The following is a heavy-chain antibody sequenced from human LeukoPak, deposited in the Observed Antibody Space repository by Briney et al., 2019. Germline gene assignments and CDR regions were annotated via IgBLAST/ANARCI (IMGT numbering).Heavy chain of an antibody. J-gene: IGHJ3*01. V-gene: IGHV3-23*01. Sequence: GGSLRPSCAASGFTFSIYAMSWVRQAPGQGLEWVSALSGSGAGTYYADSVKGRFTISRDNSKNTLYLQMNSLRTEDTAVYYCARANPLIVGARAGGPIDFWGQGTMVTVSS. CDR2: LSGSGAGT. CDR1: GFTFSIYA. D-gene: IGHD1-26*01. CDR3: ARANPLIVGARAGGPIDF.